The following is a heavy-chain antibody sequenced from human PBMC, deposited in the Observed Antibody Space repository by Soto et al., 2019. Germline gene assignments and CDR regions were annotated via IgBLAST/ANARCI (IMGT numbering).Heavy chain of an antibody. CDR1: GFAFRNYG. J-gene: IGHJ4*02. D-gene: IGHD3-22*01. Sequence: GGSLRLSYAASGFAFRNYGMHWVRQATGKGLEWVAVVSHDGSNQNYADSVKGRFTIYRDNSRNTLSLQMHSLRDDDTAVYYCAKSRITDLVVPVDDWGQGTQVTVSS. CDR2: VSHDGSNQ. V-gene: IGHV3-30*18. CDR3: AKSRITDLVVPVDD.